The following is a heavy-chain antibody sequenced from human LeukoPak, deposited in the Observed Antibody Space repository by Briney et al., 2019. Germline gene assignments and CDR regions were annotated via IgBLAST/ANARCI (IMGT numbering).Heavy chain of an antibody. Sequence: PGGSLRLSCGASGFTFSNYAMTWVRQAPGKGLEWVSSLSSRSRYIYYADSLKGRFTISRDNAKNSLYLQMNSLRAEDTAVYYCARDRSGSSGYYFWGQGTLVTVSS. J-gene: IGHJ4*02. CDR2: LSSRSRYI. V-gene: IGHV3-21*01. CDR3: ARDRSGSSGYYF. D-gene: IGHD3-22*01. CDR1: GFTFSNYA.